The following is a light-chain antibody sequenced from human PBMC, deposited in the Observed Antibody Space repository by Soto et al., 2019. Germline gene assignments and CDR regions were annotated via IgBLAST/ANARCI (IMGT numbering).Light chain of an antibody. V-gene: IGLV1-44*01. Sequence: QSALTQPPSASGTPGQRVTISCSGSSSNIGSNTVNWYQQLPGTAPKLLIYSNNQRPSGVPDRFSGSKSGTSASLAISGFLSEDEADYYCAAWDDSLNGRVFGTGTKVTVL. J-gene: IGLJ1*01. CDR2: SNN. CDR1: SSNIGSNT. CDR3: AAWDDSLNGRV.